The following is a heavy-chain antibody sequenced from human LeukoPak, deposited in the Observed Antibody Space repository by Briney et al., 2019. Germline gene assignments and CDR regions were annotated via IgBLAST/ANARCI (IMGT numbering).Heavy chain of an antibody. CDR3: AKGSAYADF. V-gene: IGHV3-30*18. CDR1: GFTFSSYG. CDR2: ISSDGKTE. Sequence: GGSLRLSCVASGFTFSSYGMHWVRQAPGKGLEWVAVISSDGKTEIYADSVRGRFTISRDNPKNTLSLQMNSLRAEDTAVYYCAKGSAYADFWGQGTLVTVSS. D-gene: IGHD3-3*01. J-gene: IGHJ4*02.